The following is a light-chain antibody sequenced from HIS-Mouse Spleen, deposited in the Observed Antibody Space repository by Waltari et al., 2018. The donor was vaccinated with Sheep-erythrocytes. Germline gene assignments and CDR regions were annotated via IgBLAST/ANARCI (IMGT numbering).Light chain of an antibody. V-gene: IGLV3-1*01. CDR2: QDT. CDR3: QAWDSSIVV. J-gene: IGLJ2*01. CDR1: NLGDQY. Sequence: SSELTQPPSVSVSPGQPASITCPGDNLGDQYACWYQQKPGQSPVLVIYQDTKRPSGIPERFSGSNSGNTATLTISGTQAMDEADYYCQAWDSSIVVFGGGTKLTVL.